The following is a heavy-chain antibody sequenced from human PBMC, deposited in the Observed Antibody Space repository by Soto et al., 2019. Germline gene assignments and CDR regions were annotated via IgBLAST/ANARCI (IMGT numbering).Heavy chain of an antibody. Sequence: QVQLVQSGAEVKKPGASVKVSCKASGYSLRNYAMHWVRKAPGQGLEWMGWINNANGNTRSSQKFQGRVTITRDTSASTVYMQLSSLTSEDTAVYYCARLLSGYSSGWYYFDHWGQGTLVTVSS. CDR1: GYSLRNYA. V-gene: IGHV1-3*04. CDR2: INNANGNT. J-gene: IGHJ4*02. CDR3: ARLLSGYSSGWYYFDH. D-gene: IGHD2-15*01.